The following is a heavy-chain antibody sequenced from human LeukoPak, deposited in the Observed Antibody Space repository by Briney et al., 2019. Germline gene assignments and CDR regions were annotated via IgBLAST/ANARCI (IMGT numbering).Heavy chain of an antibody. Sequence: GGSLRLSCAGSGFTFSRYTFNWVRQAPGRGLEWVSAISGDSKYIYYTDSVKGRFTISRDNAKNSLYLQMNSLRAEDTALYYCAKGFYGDYVTDYWGQGTLVTVSS. CDR1: GFTFSRYT. J-gene: IGHJ4*02. CDR2: ISGDSKYI. CDR3: AKGFYGDYVTDY. D-gene: IGHD4-17*01. V-gene: IGHV3-21*04.